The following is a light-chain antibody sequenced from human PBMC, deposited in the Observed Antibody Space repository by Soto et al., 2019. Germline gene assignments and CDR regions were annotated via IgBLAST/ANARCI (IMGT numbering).Light chain of an antibody. J-gene: IGKJ1*01. CDR2: AAS. Sequence: DIQLTQSPSLLSASVGDRVTITCRASQSISSYLNWYQQKPGKAPELLIYAASSLQSGVPSRFSGSGSGTDFTLTISSLQPEDFATYYCQQSYSTPRTFGQGTKV. CDR1: QSISSY. CDR3: QQSYSTPRT. V-gene: IGKV1-39*01.